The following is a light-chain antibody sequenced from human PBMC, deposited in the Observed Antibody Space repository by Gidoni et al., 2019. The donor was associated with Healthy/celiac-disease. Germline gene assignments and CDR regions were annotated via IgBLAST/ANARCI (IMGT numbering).Light chain of an antibody. Sequence: QSALTQPASVSGAPGQSITISCTGTSSDVGGYNYVSWYQQHPGKAPILMLYDVSNRPSGVSNRFSVSTSGNTASLTISELPAEDEADYYCSSYTSSSTQVFGGGTKLTVL. CDR1: SSDVGGYNY. J-gene: IGLJ2*01. V-gene: IGLV2-14*01. CDR3: SSYTSSSTQV. CDR2: DVS.